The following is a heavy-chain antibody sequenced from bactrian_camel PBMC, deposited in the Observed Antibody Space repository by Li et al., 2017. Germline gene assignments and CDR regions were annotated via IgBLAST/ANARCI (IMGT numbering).Heavy chain of an antibody. V-gene: IGHV3S31*01. Sequence: VQLVESGGDSVQAGGSLTLSCRASVDPLPGNNMAWFRQAPGKEREGVAVIGSNGGYTYYTDSVKGRFTISKDKPENTLYLQMNSLKPEDTAMYYCAAVWDCAGGTPVYWGQGTQVTVS. CDR3: AAVWDCAGGTPVY. CDR2: IGSNGGYT. J-gene: IGHJ4*01. D-gene: IGHD7*01. CDR1: VDPLPGNN.